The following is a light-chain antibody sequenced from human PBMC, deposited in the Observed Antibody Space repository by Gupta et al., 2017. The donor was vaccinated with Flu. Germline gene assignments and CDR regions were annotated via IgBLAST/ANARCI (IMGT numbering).Light chain of an antibody. J-gene: IGLJ2*01. Sequence: KKYADWYQQQSGQAPVFLMYKDIQRPLGIPDRFSGSTSGTSVILTISGLQAEDEADYYCALADVSVSYVVFGGGTKLTVL. CDR3: ALADVSVSYVV. CDR1: KKY. CDR2: KDI. V-gene: IGLV3-25*03.